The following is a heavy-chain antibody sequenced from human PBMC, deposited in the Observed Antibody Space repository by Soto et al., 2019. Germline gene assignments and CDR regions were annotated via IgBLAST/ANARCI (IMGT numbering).Heavy chain of an antibody. V-gene: IGHV1-3*01. CDR2: INAGNGNT. J-gene: IGHJ5*02. D-gene: IGHD2-2*01. CDR1: GYTFTSYA. Sequence: ASVKVSCKASGYTFTSYAMHWVRQAPGQRLEWMGWINAGNGNTKYSQKFQGRVTITRDTSASTAYMELSSLRSEDTAVYYCARAGTFAVVPAAKANWFDPWGQGTLVTVSS. CDR3: ARAGTFAVVPAAKANWFDP.